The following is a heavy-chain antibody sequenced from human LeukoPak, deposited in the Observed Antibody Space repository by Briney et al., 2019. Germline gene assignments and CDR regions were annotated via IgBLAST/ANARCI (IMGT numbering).Heavy chain of an antibody. V-gene: IGHV4-30-2*01. D-gene: IGHD3-10*01. CDR2: IYHSGST. J-gene: IGHJ2*01. Sequence: SQTLSLTCAVSGGSTSSGGYSWSWIRQPPGKGLEWIGYIYHSGSTYYNPSLKSRVTISVDRSKNQFSLKLSSVTAADTAVYYCARWGGITMVRGVIMSGYFDLWGRGTLVTVSS. CDR1: GGSTSSGGYS. CDR3: ARWGGITMVRGVIMSGYFDL.